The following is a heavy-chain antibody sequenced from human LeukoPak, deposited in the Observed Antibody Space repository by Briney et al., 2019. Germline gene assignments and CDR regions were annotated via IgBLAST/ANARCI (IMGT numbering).Heavy chain of an antibody. V-gene: IGHV3-21*01. D-gene: IGHD5-24*01. Sequence: GGSLRLSCAASGFTFSSYSMNWVRQAPGKGLEWVSSISSSSSYIYYADSVKGRFTISRDNAKNSLYLQMNSLRAEDTAVYYCAREGGGYNNRGFDYWGQGTLVTVSS. CDR1: GFTFSSYS. J-gene: IGHJ4*02. CDR2: ISSSSSYI. CDR3: AREGGGYNNRGFDY.